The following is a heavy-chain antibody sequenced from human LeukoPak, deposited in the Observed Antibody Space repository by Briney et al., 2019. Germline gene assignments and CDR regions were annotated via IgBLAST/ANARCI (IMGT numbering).Heavy chain of an antibody. V-gene: IGHV3-74*01. CDR3: AGGASSTVHY. Sequence: GGSLRLSYAASGLTFSTYWMHWVRQAPGKGLVWVSRINGDGSLSYADSVKGRFTISRDNTKNMLYLQMNSLRAEDTAVYYCAGGASSTVHYWGQGTLVTVSS. CDR1: GLTFSTYW. CDR2: INGDGSL. J-gene: IGHJ4*02. D-gene: IGHD6-13*01.